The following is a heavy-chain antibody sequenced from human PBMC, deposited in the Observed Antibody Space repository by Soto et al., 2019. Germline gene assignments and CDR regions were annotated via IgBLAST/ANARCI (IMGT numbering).Heavy chain of an antibody. CDR1: GDSVTENY. V-gene: IGHV4-59*02. CDR3: ARDPYYSMLAPHFDY. Sequence: SETLSLTCAFSGDSVTENYLTWIRQSPEKGLDGIGYIYYTGFSFSNPSLRSRVAMSVDKSKNEFSLKLTSVTASDTAVYYCARDPYYSMLAPHFDYWGQGTLVTVSS. J-gene: IGHJ4*02. CDR2: IYYTGFS. D-gene: IGHD3-16*01.